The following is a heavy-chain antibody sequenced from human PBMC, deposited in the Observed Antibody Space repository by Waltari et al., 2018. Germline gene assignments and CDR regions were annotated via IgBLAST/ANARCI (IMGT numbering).Heavy chain of an antibody. Sequence: EVQLVESGGGLIQPGGSLRLSCAASGFTVSSSHMSWVRQAPGKGLEWVPVLYSSDGTYYADSVRCRFTISRDNAKNTLYLQMNSLRAEDTALYYCAREQRTYYFDYWGQGTLVTVSS. CDR1: GFTVSSSH. D-gene: IGHD6-25*01. J-gene: IGHJ4*02. CDR3: AREQRTYYFDY. CDR2: LYSSDGT. V-gene: IGHV3-53*01.